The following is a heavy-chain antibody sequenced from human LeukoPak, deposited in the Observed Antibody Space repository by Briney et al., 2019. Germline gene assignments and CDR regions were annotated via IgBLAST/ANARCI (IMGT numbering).Heavy chain of an antibody. Sequence: TSETLSLTCTVSGGSISSSSYYWSWIRQPPGKGLEWIGYIYYSGSTNYNPSLKSRVTISVDTSKNQFSLKLSSVTAADTAVYYCARSVPDILTGRGGYNWFDPWGQGTLVTVSS. CDR1: GGSISSSSYY. V-gene: IGHV4-61*01. J-gene: IGHJ5*02. CDR2: IYYSGST. D-gene: IGHD3-9*01. CDR3: ARSVPDILTGRGGYNWFDP.